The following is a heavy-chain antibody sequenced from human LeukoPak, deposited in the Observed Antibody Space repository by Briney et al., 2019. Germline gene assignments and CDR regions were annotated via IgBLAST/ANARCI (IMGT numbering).Heavy chain of an antibody. CDR2: ISSSSSYI. Sequence: GGSLRLSCAASGFTFSSYSMNWVRQAPGKGLEWVSSISSSSSYIYYADSVKGRFTISRGNAKNSLYLQMNSLRAEDTAVYYCARDMDGAAIDYWGQGTLVTVSS. D-gene: IGHD2-15*01. V-gene: IGHV3-21*01. CDR1: GFTFSSYS. J-gene: IGHJ4*02. CDR3: ARDMDGAAIDY.